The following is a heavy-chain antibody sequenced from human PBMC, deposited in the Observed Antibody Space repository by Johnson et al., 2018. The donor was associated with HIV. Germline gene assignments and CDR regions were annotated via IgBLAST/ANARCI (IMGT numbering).Heavy chain of an antibody. CDR3: ATDPQLLEWLLRGGTDAFHI. V-gene: IGHV3-30*02. D-gene: IGHD3-3*01. CDR1: GFTFNTYG. CDR2: IRYDGNSK. Sequence: QVQLVESGGGVVQPGRSLRLSCAASGFTFNTYGMDWVRQAPGKGLEWVAFIRYDGNSKYYIDSVKGRFTVSRDNSKNTLYLQLNSLKTEDTALYYCATDPQLLEWLLRGGTDAFHIWGQGTMVTVSS. J-gene: IGHJ3*02.